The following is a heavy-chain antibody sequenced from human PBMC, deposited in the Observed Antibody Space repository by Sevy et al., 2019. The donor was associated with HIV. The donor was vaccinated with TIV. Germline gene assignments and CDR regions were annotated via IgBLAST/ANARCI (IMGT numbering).Heavy chain of an antibody. CDR2: ISYDGSNK. Sequence: GGSLRLSCATSGFTFSSYSMHWVRQAPGKGLEWVATISYDGSNKHYADSVKGRFTISRDNFKNSLSLQMNSLRAEDTAMYYCALERLSSDVAEYFQNWVQGTLVTVSS. V-gene: IGHV3-30-3*01. CDR3: ALERLSSDVAEYFQN. D-gene: IGHD1-1*01. CDR1: GFTFSSYS. J-gene: IGHJ1*01.